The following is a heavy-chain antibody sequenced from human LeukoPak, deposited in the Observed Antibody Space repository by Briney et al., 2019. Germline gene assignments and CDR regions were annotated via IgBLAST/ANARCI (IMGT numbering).Heavy chain of an antibody. CDR3: ASVSSDSDY. Sequence: SETLSLTCTVSGGSISSYCWSWIRQPPGKGLEWIGYIYYSGSTNYNPSLKSRVAISVDTSKNQFSLKLSSVTAADTAVYYCASVSSDSDYWGQGTLVTVSS. V-gene: IGHV4-59*01. CDR1: GGSISSYC. D-gene: IGHD6-19*01. J-gene: IGHJ4*02. CDR2: IYYSGST.